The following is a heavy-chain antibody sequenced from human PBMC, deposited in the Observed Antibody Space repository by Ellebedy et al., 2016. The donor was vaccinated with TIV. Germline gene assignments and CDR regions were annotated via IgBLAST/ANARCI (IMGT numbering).Heavy chain of an antibody. Sequence: MPSETLSLTCAVSVGSISSGYYYSWSWIRQPPGKGLEWIGYIYYSGGTYYNPSLKSRVTISLDTSKNRFSLKLSSVTAADTALYFCARILPVSYSTAFDIWGPGTMVTISS. CDR2: IYYSGGT. J-gene: IGHJ3*02. CDR1: VGSISSGYYYS. CDR3: ARILPVSYSTAFDI. V-gene: IGHV4-30-2*01. D-gene: IGHD6-13*01.